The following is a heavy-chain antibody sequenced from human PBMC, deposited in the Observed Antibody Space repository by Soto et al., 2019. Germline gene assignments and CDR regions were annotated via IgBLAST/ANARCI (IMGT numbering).Heavy chain of an antibody. CDR1: GFTFSSYG. D-gene: IGHD2-15*01. J-gene: IGHJ4*02. V-gene: IGHV3-30*18. Sequence: FLRLSCAASGFTFSSYGMHWVRQAPGKGLEWVAVISYDGSNKYYADSVKGRFTISRDNSKNTLYLQMNSLRAEDTAVYYCAKDYGIYCSGGSCYPPLFDYWGQGTLVTVSS. CDR2: ISYDGSNK. CDR3: AKDYGIYCSGGSCYPPLFDY.